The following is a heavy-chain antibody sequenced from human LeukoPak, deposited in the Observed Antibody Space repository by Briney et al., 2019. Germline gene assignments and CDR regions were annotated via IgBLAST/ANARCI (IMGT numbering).Heavy chain of an antibody. CDR2: IIPIFGTA. D-gene: IGHD6-13*01. V-gene: IGHV1-69*05. Sequence: SVKVSCKASGGTFSSYAISWVRQAPGQGLEWMGGIIPIFGTANYAQKFQGRVTITTDESTSTTYMELSSLRSEDTAVYYCARVRQQLVVDYYYYMDVWGKGTTVTVSS. CDR3: ARVRQQLVVDYYYYMDV. CDR1: GGTFSSYA. J-gene: IGHJ6*03.